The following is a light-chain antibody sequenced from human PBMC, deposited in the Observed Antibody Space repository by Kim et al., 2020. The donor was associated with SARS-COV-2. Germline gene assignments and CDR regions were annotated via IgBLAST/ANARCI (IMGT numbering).Light chain of an antibody. CDR3: QAWDSSRV. Sequence: VSVTPGQTARLPCSGDKLGAKYICWYQQKPGQSPVLVIYQNYKRPSGIPERFSGSNSGNTATLTISGTQAMDEADDYCQAWDSSRVFGGGTQLTVL. CDR2: QNY. J-gene: IGLJ3*02. V-gene: IGLV3-1*01. CDR1: KLGAKY.